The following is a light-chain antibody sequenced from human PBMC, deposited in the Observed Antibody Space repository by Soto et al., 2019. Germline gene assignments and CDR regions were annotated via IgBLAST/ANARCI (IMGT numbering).Light chain of an antibody. CDR3: QLYDNYSWT. V-gene: IGKV1-5*03. CDR2: KAS. CDR1: RTIGPW. J-gene: IGKJ1*01. Sequence: DIPMTQSPSTLSASVGDTVTITCRASRTIGPWLAWYQQKPGKAPKLLIYKASNLESGVPSRFSGSGSGTEFTLTISSLQPDDFATYYCQLYDNYSWTFGPVTKVEIK.